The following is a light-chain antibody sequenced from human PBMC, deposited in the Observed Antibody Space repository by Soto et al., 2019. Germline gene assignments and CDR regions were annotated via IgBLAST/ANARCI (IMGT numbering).Light chain of an antibody. J-gene: IGKJ1*01. CDR2: AAS. CDR3: PQSYSTPPT. CDR1: QSISSY. Sequence: DIQMTQSPSSLSASVGDRVTITCRASQSISSYLNWYQQKPGKAPKLLIYAASSLQSGVPSRFSGSGSGTDSTLTISSLQHEDFETYYFPQSYSTPPTLGQGTKLDIK. V-gene: IGKV1-39*01.